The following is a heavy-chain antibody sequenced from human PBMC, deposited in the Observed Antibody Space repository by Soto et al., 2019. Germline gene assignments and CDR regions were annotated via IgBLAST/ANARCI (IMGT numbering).Heavy chain of an antibody. V-gene: IGHV4-61*01. D-gene: IGHD4-17*01. Sequence: QVQLQESGPGLVKPSETLSLTCTVSGGSVSSGNYFWSWIRQPPGKGLEWIGYIHSSGNTNYNPSLQSRVTISADTSRNQFSLRLTSVTAADPPVYYCAILTKPTAVTTAFRGGYGLDVWGQGTTFTVS. CDR2: IHSSGNT. CDR3: AILTKPTAVTTAFRGGYGLDV. J-gene: IGHJ6*02. CDR1: GGSVSSGNYF.